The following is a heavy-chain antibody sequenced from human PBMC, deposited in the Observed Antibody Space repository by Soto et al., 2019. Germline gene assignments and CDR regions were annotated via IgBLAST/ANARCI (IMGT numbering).Heavy chain of an antibody. CDR1: GGSLSSGDLY. J-gene: IGHJ5*02. V-gene: IGHV4-30-4*01. D-gene: IGHD6-13*01. CDR2: IYYTGTT. Sequence: QVQLQESGPGLVKPSQTLSLTCTVPGGSLSSGDLYWSWIRQPPGKGLEWIGYIYYTGTTQYNPSLRSRVAMSLDTSKNQFSLKLSSVTAADTAVYYCARDIAAALGAWFDPWGQGTLVTVSS. CDR3: ARDIAAALGAWFDP.